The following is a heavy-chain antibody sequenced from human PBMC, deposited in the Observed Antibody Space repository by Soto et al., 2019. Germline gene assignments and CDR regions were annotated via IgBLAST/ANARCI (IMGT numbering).Heavy chain of an antibody. CDR2: IYHSGST. V-gene: IGHV4-30-2*01. J-gene: IGHJ4*02. D-gene: IGHD2-15*01. CDR3: ARDDVVAQKFDY. CDR1: GGSISSGGYS. Sequence: QLQLQESGSGLVKPSQTLSLTCAVSGGSISSGGYSWSWIRQPPGKGLEWIGYIYHSGSTYYNPSLXSXXAISVDRSKNQFSLKLSSVTAADTAVYYCARDDVVAQKFDYWGQGTLVTVSS.